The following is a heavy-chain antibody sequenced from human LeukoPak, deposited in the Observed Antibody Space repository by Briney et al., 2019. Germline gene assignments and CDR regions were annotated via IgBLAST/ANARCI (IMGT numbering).Heavy chain of an antibody. D-gene: IGHD5-18*01. J-gene: IGHJ4*02. V-gene: IGHV4-59*01. CDR2: IYYSGST. CDR3: ARGRYSYGGYYFDY. Sequence: SETLSLICTVSGGSISSYYWSWIRQPPGKGLEWIGYIYYSGSTNYNPSLKSRVTISVDTSKNQFSLKLSSVTAADTAVYYCARGRYSYGGYYFDYWGQGTLVTVSS. CDR1: GGSISSYY.